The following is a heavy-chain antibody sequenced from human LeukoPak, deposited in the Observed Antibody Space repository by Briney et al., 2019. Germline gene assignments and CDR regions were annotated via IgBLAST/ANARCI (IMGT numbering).Heavy chain of an antibody. D-gene: IGHD1-26*01. CDR1: GYTFTSYG. J-gene: IGHJ5*02. Sequence: RASVKVSCKASGYTFTSYGISWVRQAPGQGLEWMGWISAYNGNTNYAQKFQGRVTMTRDTSISTAYMELSRLRSDDTAVYYCARAPRGWGAQDSWGQGTLVTVSS. CDR2: ISAYNGNT. V-gene: IGHV1-18*01. CDR3: ARAPRGWGAQDS.